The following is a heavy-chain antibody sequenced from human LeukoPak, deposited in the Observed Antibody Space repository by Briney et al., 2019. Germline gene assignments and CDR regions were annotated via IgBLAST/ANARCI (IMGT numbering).Heavy chain of an antibody. CDR2: INPNSGGT. J-gene: IGHJ4*02. CDR3: ARSLLCSSTSCYGNYYFDY. D-gene: IGHD2-2*01. V-gene: IGHV1-2*02. CDR1: GYTFTGYY. Sequence: ASVKVSCKASGYTFTGYYMHWVRQAPGQGLEWMGWINPNSGGTNCAQKFQGRVTMTRDTSISTAYMELSRLRSDDTAVYYCARSLLCSSTSCYGNYYFDYWGQGTLVTVSS.